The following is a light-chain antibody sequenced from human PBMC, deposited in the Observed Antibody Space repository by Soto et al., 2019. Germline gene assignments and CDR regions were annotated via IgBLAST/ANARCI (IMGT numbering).Light chain of an antibody. Sequence: EIVLTQSPGTLSLSPGERATLSCRASQSVSSNYLAWYQQKPGQAPRLLIYGASSRATGIPDRFTGSGSGTYFTITISRLDPEDFAVYYCQHYGESPRRFGQGTKVEIK. J-gene: IGKJ1*01. CDR1: QSVSSNY. CDR2: GAS. V-gene: IGKV3-20*01. CDR3: QHYGESPRR.